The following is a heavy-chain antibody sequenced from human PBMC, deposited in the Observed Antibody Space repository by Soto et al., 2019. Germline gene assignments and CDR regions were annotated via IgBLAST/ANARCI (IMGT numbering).Heavy chain of an antibody. CDR3: AKDSSGWYPWYFDY. V-gene: IGHV3-23*01. CDR2: ISGSGGST. D-gene: IGHD6-19*01. J-gene: IGHJ4*02. Sequence: EVQLLESGGGLEQPGGSLRLSCAASGFTFSSYAMSWVRQAPGKGLEWVSAISGSGGSTYYADSVKGRFTISRDNSEHTLYLQMNSLRAADTAVYYCAKDSSGWYPWYFDYWGQGTLVTVSS. CDR1: GFTFSSYA.